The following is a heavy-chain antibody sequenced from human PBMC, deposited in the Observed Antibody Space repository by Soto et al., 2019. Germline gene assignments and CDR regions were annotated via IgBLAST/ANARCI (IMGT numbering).Heavy chain of an antibody. Sequence: QVQLVQSGAEVKKPGSSVKVSCKASGGTFSSYAISWVRQAPGQGLEWMGGIIPIFGTANYAQKFQGRVTITADESTRTAYMELSSLRSEDTAVYYCARVAGPRRYYYYYGMDVWGQGTTVTVSS. J-gene: IGHJ6*02. CDR3: ARVAGPRRYYYYYGMDV. CDR2: IIPIFGTA. CDR1: GGTFSSYA. V-gene: IGHV1-69*01.